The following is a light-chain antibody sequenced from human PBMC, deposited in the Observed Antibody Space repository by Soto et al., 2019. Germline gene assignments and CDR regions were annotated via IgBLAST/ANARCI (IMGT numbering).Light chain of an antibody. J-gene: IGKJ2*01. CDR2: GAS. CDR1: QAISFY. V-gene: IGKV1-13*02. Sequence: AIQLTQSPSSLSASVGDRVTITCRASQAISFYVAWYQQKPGKAPNLLIYGASNLQSGVPSRFSGSGSGTDFILTISSLQPEDFATYYCQQSNTFPYTFGQGTKLEL. CDR3: QQSNTFPYT.